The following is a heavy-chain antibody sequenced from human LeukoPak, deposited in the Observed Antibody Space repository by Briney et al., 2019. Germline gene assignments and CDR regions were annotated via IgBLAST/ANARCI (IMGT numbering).Heavy chain of an antibody. CDR1: GFTFSSYA. D-gene: IGHD2-15*01. CDR3: AKTHNRGGSRKRDY. CDR2: ISGSGGST. Sequence: HGRCLRLSSAASGFTFSSYATSAVCQTPGKGLECVSAISGSGGSTYYADSVKGRFTISRDNSKNTLYLQMNSLRAEDTAVYYCAKTHNRGGSRKRDYWGQGTLVTVSS. J-gene: IGHJ4*02. V-gene: IGHV3-23*01.